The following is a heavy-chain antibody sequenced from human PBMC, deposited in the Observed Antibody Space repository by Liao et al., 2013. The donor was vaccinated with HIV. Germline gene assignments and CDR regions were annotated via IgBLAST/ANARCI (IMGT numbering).Heavy chain of an antibody. Sequence: QVQLQESGPGLLQPSETLSLTCTVSGDSISSHYWSWIRQSPGKGLEWIGYIYFSGTTTYNPSLKTRVTISVDSSKNQLSLKLSSVTAADTALYYCARHRGQLTLYNSFDVWGQGAMVTVSS. D-gene: IGHD1-20*01. V-gene: IGHV4-59*08. CDR2: IYFSGTT. CDR3: ARHRGQLTLYNSFDV. CDR1: GDSISSHY. J-gene: IGHJ3*01.